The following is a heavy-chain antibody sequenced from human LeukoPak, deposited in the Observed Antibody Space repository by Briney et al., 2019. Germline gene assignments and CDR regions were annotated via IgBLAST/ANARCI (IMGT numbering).Heavy chain of an antibody. CDR1: GFTFGNYG. J-gene: IGHJ4*02. D-gene: IGHD2-2*01. Sequence: GGSLRLSCAASGFTFGNYGMHWVRQAPGKGLEWVAFVRSDGGIKYYADSVKGRFTISRDNSRTTVYLQMNSLRAEDTAVYHCAKDLPAAYFDYWGQGTLVTVSS. V-gene: IGHV3-30*02. CDR2: VRSDGGIK. CDR3: AKDLPAAYFDY.